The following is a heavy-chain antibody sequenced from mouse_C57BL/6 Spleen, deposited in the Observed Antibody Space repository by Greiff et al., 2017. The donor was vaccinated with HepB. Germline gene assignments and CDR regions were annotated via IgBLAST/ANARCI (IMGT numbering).Heavy chain of an antibody. CDR2: INPYNGGT. CDR3: ARHPYYFDY. Sequence: EVQLQQSGPVLVKPGASVKMSCKASGYTFTDYYMNWVKQSHGKSLEWIGVINPYNGGTSYNQKFKGKATLTVDKSSSTAYMELNSLTSEDSAVYYCARHPYYFDYWGQGTTLTVSS. V-gene: IGHV1-19*01. CDR1: GYTFTDYY. J-gene: IGHJ2*01.